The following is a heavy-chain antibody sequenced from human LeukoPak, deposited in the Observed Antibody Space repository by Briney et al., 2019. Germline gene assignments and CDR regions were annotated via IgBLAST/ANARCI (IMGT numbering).Heavy chain of an antibody. Sequence: PGGSLRLSCAASGFTFSSYSMNWVRQAPGTGLEWVSSITSSSSHVYYADSVKGRFTISRDNAKNSLYLQMNSLRAEDTAVCYCARAEMATITYPDYWGQGTPVTVSS. J-gene: IGHJ4*02. D-gene: IGHD5-24*01. V-gene: IGHV3-21*01. CDR2: ITSSSSHV. CDR1: GFTFSSYS. CDR3: ARAEMATITYPDY.